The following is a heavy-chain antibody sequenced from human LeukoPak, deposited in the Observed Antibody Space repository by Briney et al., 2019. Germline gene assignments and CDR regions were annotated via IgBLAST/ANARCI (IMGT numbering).Heavy chain of an antibody. Sequence: GGSLRLSCAASGFTFSSYWMSWVRQAPGKGLEWVANIKQDGSEKYYVDSVKGRFTISRDNAKNSLYLHMNSLRADDTAIYYCAKVNCSSSSCYVGFVDYWGQGTLVAVSS. CDR3: AKVNCSSSSCYVGFVDY. D-gene: IGHD2-2*01. CDR2: IKQDGSEK. CDR1: GFTFSSYW. V-gene: IGHV3-7*03. J-gene: IGHJ4*02.